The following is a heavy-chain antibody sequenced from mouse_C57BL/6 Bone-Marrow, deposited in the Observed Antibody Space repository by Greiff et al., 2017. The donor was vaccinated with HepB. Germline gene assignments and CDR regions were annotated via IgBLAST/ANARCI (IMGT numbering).Heavy chain of an antibody. CDR3: ARDYGSYWYFDV. Sequence: EVKLVESGPGMVKPSQSLSLTCTVTGYSITSGYDWHWIRHFPGNKLEWMGYISYSGSPNYNPSLKSRISITHDTSKNHFFLKLHSVTTEDTATYYCARDYGSYWYFDVWGTGTTVTVSS. J-gene: IGHJ1*03. CDR2: ISYSGSP. D-gene: IGHD2-2*01. V-gene: IGHV3-1*01. CDR1: GYSITSGYD.